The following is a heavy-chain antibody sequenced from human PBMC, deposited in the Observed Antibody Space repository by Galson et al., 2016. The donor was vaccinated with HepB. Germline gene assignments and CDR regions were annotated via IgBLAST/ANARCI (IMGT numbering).Heavy chain of an antibody. CDR3: TVAASYDFWSGYYMLDP. CDR2: IKSKTDGGTT. D-gene: IGHD3-3*01. V-gene: IGHV3-15*07. Sequence: MHWVRQAPGKGLEWVGRIKSKTDGGTTDYAAPVKGRFAISRDNSKDTLYLQMNRLKTEDTGVYYCTVAASYDFWSGYYMLDPWGQGTLVTVSS. J-gene: IGHJ5*02.